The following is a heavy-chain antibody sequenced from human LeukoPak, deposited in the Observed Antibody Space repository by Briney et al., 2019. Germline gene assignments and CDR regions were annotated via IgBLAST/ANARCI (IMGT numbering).Heavy chain of an antibody. D-gene: IGHD3-22*01. V-gene: IGHV3-33*01. J-gene: IGHJ4*02. CDR2: IWYDGSNK. CDR3: AREDLYYYDSSGYLY. Sequence: GGSLRLSCAASGFTFSSYGMHWVRQAPGKGLEWVAVIWYDGSNKYYADSVKGRFTISRDNSKNTLYLQMNSLRAEDTAVYYCAREDLYYYDSSGYLYWGQGALVTVSS. CDR1: GFTFSSYG.